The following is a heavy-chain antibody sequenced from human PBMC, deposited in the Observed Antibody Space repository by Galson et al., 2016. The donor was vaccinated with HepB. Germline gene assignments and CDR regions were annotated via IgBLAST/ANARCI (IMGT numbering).Heavy chain of an antibody. CDR2: INPSAGST. CDR1: GYTLTNYY. V-gene: IGHV1-46*01. D-gene: IGHD6-19*01. Sequence: SVKVSCKASGYTLTNYYVHWVRQAPGQGLEWMGVINPSAGSTTYVERFQGRVSMTRDTSTMTVYMELSSLRLEDTAIYYCARSIAVAGPLYFFDYWGQGTLVTVSS. J-gene: IGHJ4*02. CDR3: ARSIAVAGPLYFFDY.